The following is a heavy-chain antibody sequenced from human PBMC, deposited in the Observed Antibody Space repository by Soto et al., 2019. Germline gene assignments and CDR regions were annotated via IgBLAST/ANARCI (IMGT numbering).Heavy chain of an antibody. CDR3: ARVVYDAGGTNFDF. J-gene: IGHJ4*02. V-gene: IGHV3-66*01. Sequence: DVQLVESGGGLVQPGGSLRLSCVVSGFTVRSNYLSWVRQAPGKGLEWVSVISSSVSTYYADSVKGRFTISRDSSKNTLYLQMNSLRVEDTAVYYCARVVYDAGGTNFDFWGQGTLVTVSS. CDR2: ISSSVST. CDR1: GFTVRSNY. D-gene: IGHD3-22*01.